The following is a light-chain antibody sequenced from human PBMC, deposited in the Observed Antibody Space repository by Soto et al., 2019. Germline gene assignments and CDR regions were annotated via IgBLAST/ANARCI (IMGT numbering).Light chain of an antibody. Sequence: DIQMTQSPYSLSASVGDRVTITCRVSQNIRNYLNWYQQRPGKTPNLLVYAASNLRSGVPSRFSGSVSGTLFALTITTLQPEDFATYYCQQIHSTSSYTFGQGTKVYIK. V-gene: IGKV1-39*01. CDR1: QNIRNY. CDR2: AAS. CDR3: QQIHSTSSYT. J-gene: IGKJ2*01.